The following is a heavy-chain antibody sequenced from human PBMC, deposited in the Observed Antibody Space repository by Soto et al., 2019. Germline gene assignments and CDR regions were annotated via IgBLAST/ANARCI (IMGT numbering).Heavy chain of an antibody. Sequence: PGGSLRLSCAASGFTLSVNYMTWVRQAPGKGLEWVSLINTNGDTYYADSVKGRFTMSRDNSKNTLFLQMNSLTADDTAVYYCTITSCYGYYGMDVWGQGTTVTVSS. V-gene: IGHV3-66*01. CDR1: GFTLSVNY. CDR2: INTNGDT. CDR3: TITSCYGYYGMDV. J-gene: IGHJ6*02. D-gene: IGHD2-2*01.